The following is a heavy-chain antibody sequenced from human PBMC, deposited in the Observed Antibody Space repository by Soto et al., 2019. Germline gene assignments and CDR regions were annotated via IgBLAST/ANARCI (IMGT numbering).Heavy chain of an antibody. CDR2: IYYSGST. J-gene: IGHJ4*02. CDR1: GGSISSYY. V-gene: IGHV4-59*01. CDR3: ARSYGGYYFDY. D-gene: IGHD2-15*01. Sequence: SETLSLTCTVSGGSISSYYWSWIRQPPGKGLEWIGYIYYSGSTNYNPSLKSRVTISVDTSKNQFSLKLSSVTAADTAVYYCARSYGGYYFDYWGQGTLVTVSS.